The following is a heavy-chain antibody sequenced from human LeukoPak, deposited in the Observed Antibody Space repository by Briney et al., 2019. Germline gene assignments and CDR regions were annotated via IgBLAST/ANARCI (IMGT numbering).Heavy chain of an antibody. D-gene: IGHD1-26*01. J-gene: IGHJ4*02. CDR3: AKDDGSRRTFDY. CDR2: LTTGGGDT. Sequence: GGSLRLSCAASGFTFSSYAMSWVRQAPEMGLEWVSSLTTGGGDTFYADSVKDRFTISRDNSKNTLYLQMNSLRADDTAVYYCAKDDGSRRTFDYWGQGTLVTVSS. CDR1: GFTFSSYA. V-gene: IGHV3-23*01.